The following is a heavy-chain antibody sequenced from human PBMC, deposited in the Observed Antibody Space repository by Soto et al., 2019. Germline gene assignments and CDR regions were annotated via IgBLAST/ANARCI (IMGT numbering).Heavy chain of an antibody. D-gene: IGHD2-15*01. CDR1: GFTFSSYG. V-gene: IGHV3-30*18. CDR3: AKGGGSVCSGGTCYFQAPDY. Sequence: GGSLRLSCAASGFTFSSYGMHWVRQAPGKGLEWVAVISYDGSNKYYADSVEGRFTISRDNSKNTLYLQMNSLRAEDTAVYYCAKGGGSVCSGGTCYFQAPDYWGQGTLVTVSS. J-gene: IGHJ4*02. CDR2: ISYDGSNK.